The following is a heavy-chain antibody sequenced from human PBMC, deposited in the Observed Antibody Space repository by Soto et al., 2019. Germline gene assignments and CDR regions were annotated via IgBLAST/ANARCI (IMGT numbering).Heavy chain of an antibody. D-gene: IGHD3-3*01. J-gene: IGHJ4*02. CDR3: ARDGIFGVVMTLGY. Sequence: QVQLVQSGAEVKKPGASVKVSCKASGYTFTSYYMHLVRQAPGQGLEWMGRINPSGGSTSYAQKFQGRVPMNRDTSPSTVYMELSSLRSEDTAVYYCARDGIFGVVMTLGYWGQGTLVTVSS. CDR1: GYTFTSYY. V-gene: IGHV1-46*01. CDR2: INPSGGST.